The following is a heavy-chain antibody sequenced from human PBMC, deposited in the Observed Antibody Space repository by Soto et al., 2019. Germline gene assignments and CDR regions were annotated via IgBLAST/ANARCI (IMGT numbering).Heavy chain of an antibody. CDR1: GFTFSSYA. D-gene: IGHD2-2*01. J-gene: IGHJ6*03. CDR2: ISGSGGST. Sequence: GGSLRLSCAASGFTFSSYAMSWVRQAPGKGLEWVSAISGSGGSTYYADYVKGRFTISRDNSKNTLYLQMNSLRAEDTAVYYCAKGGRAYSSTAWYYYYMDVWGKGTTVTVSS. V-gene: IGHV3-23*01. CDR3: AKGGRAYSSTAWYYYYMDV.